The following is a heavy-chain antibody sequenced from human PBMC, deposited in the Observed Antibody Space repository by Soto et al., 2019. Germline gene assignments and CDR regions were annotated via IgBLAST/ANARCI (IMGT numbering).Heavy chain of an antibody. CDR2: ISRSGDVI. J-gene: IGHJ4*02. CDR1: GFTFSSYE. V-gene: IGHV3-48*03. D-gene: IGHD2-2*01. Sequence: PGGSLRLSCAGSGFTFSSYEMNWVRQAPGKGLEWVSYISRSGDVIYYADSVKGRFTISRDNAKNSVSLQMNTLRAEDTAVYYCAREDSIIIPAVSDFWGQGTLVTVSS. CDR3: AREDSIIIPAVSDF.